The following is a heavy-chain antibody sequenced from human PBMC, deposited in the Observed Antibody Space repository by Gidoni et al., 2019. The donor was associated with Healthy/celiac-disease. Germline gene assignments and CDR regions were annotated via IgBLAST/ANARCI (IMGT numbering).Heavy chain of an antibody. CDR1: GFTFSIYA. D-gene: IGHD3-22*01. CDR3: AKDRVTMIVVDIDY. V-gene: IGHV3-23*01. CDR2: ISGSGGST. J-gene: IGHJ4*02. Sequence: EVQLFESCGGLVQPGGSLRLSCAASGFTFSIYAMSWVRQALGKGLEWVSAISGSGGSTYYADSVKGRFTIARDNSKNTLYLQMNSLRAEDTAVYYCAKDRVTMIVVDIDYWGQGTLVTVSS.